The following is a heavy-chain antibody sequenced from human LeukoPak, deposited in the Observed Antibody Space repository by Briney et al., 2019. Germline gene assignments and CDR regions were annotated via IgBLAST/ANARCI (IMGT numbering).Heavy chain of an antibody. D-gene: IGHD6-19*01. J-gene: IGHJ4*02. CDR1: GGSFSGYY. Sequence: SETPSLTCAVYGGSFSGYYWSWIRQPPGKGLEWIGEINHSGSTNYNPSLKSRVTISVDTSKNQFSLKLSSVTAADTAVYYCARGGGLRAVAGWKVFDYWGQGTLVTVSS. V-gene: IGHV4-34*01. CDR2: INHSGST. CDR3: ARGGGLRAVAGWKVFDY.